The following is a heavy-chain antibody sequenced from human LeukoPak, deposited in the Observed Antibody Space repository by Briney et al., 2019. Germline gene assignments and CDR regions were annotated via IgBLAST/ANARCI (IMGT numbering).Heavy chain of an antibody. D-gene: IGHD3-22*01. J-gene: IGHJ4*02. V-gene: IGHV3-7*01. CDR3: ARDGLDYYDSSGYFDY. Sequence: PGGPLRLSCAASGFTFSSYWMSWVRQAPGKGLEWVANIKQDGSEKYYVDSVKGRFTISRDNAKNSLYLQMNSLRAEDTAVYYCARDGLDYYDSSGYFDYWGQGTLVTVSS. CDR2: IKQDGSEK. CDR1: GFTFSSYW.